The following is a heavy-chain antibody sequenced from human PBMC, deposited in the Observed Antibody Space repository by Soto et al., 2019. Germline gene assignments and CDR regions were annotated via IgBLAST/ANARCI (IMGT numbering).Heavy chain of an antibody. CDR3: AIVPDY. CDR2: IYHSGST. CDR1: GGSISSGGYS. Sequence: QLQLQESGSGLVKPSQTLSLTCAVSGGSISSGGYSWSWIRQPPGKGLEGIGYIYHSGSTYYHPSLKRRVTIAVDRSTTQFSLTLSSVTAADTAVYYRAIVPDYCGQGTLVTVSS. V-gene: IGHV4-30-2*01. J-gene: IGHJ4*02.